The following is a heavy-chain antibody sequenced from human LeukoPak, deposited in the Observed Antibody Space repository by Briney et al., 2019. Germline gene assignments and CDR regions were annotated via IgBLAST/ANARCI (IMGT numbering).Heavy chain of an antibody. J-gene: IGHJ4*02. Sequence: GGSLRLSCAASGFAFSYSSMHWVRQAPGKGLEWVAGISYDGHYKGYADSVRGRFTISRDDSKNHLYLEMSGLRPEDAALYYCVRDLLVGSPDYFDLWGQGALATVSS. CDR3: VRDLLVGSPDYFDL. V-gene: IGHV3-30*04. CDR1: GFAFSYSS. D-gene: IGHD1-26*01. CDR2: ISYDGHYK.